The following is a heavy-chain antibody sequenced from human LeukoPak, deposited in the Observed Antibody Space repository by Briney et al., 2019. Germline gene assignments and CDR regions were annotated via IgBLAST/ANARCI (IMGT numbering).Heavy chain of an antibody. CDR1: GFTFSSYA. Sequence: GGSLRLSCAASGFTFSSYAMSWVRQAPGKGLEWVANIKQDGNEKYYVDSVKGRFTISRDNAKNSLYLQMNSLRAEDTAVYYCAGSQHSTRDFQHWGQGTLVTVSS. CDR2: IKQDGNEK. V-gene: IGHV3-7*01. J-gene: IGHJ1*01. CDR3: AGSQHSTRDFQH. D-gene: IGHD2-2*01.